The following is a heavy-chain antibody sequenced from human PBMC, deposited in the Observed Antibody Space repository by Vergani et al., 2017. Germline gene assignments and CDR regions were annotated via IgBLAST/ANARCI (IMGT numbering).Heavy chain of an antibody. Sequence: EVALVQSGPEMRKPGESLKISCKGSEYSFGNYWMGWVRQMPGKGLEWMGIIYPADSDTRYSSSFQGQVTISADKSISTAFLQWDSLKAWDTALYYCARHTTYTDAWGQGTLVTVSS. CDR3: ARHTTYTDA. J-gene: IGHJ5*02. D-gene: IGHD1-1*01. CDR2: IYPADSDT. V-gene: IGHV5-51*01. CDR1: EYSFGNYW.